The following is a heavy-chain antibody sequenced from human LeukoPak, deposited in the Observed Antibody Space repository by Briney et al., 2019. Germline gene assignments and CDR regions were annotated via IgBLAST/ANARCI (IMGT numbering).Heavy chain of an antibody. CDR2: INPDSGGT. J-gene: IGHJ4*02. CDR3: ARDRIPMIVVDQMDY. V-gene: IGHV1-2*02. CDR1: GYTFTGYY. Sequence: GASVKVSCKASGYTFTGYYMHWVRQAPGQGLEWMGWINPDSGGTNYAQKFQGRVTMTRDTSISTAYMDLSRLRSDDTAVYYCARDRIPMIVVDQMDYWGQGTLVTVSS. D-gene: IGHD3-22*01.